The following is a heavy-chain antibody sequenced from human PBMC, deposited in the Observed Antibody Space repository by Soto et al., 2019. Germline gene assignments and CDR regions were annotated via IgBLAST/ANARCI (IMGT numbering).Heavy chain of an antibody. CDR3: ARNYGLDV. Sequence: EVQLVESGGGLVQPGGSLRLSCAASGFTFSNYWMHWVRQAPGKGLVWVSRINSDGSGTTYADSVKGRFTISRDNAKNTLYLQRNRLRAEDTAVYSCARNYGLDVWGQGTTVTVS. J-gene: IGHJ6*02. CDR1: GFTFSNYW. CDR2: INSDGSGT. V-gene: IGHV3-74*01.